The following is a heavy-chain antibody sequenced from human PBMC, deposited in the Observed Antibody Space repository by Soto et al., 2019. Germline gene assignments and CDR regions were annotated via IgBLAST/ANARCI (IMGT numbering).Heavy chain of an antibody. V-gene: IGHV4-39*01. D-gene: IGHD4-4*01. CDR3: ARHPAVTTFDY. J-gene: IGHJ4*02. CDR2: IYYTGST. CDR1: GGSISSSTYY. Sequence: SETLSLTCPVSGGSISSSTYYWGWIRQPPGKGLEWIGSIYYTGSTFHNPSLKSRVAMSVDTSMNQFSLKLYSVTAADTAVYYCARHPAVTTFDYWGQGTLVTVSS.